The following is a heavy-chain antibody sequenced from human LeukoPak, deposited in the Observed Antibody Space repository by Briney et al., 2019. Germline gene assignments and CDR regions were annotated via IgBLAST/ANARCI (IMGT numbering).Heavy chain of an antibody. J-gene: IGHJ4*02. CDR3: ARGGPTYYYDSSGYYYPFDY. Sequence: SQTLSLTCTVSGGSISSGGYYWSWIRQHPGKGLEWIGYIYYSGSTCYNPSLKSRVTISVDTSKNQFSLKLSSVTAADAAVYYCARGGPTYYYDSSGYYYPFDYWGQGTLVTVSS. V-gene: IGHV4-31*03. D-gene: IGHD3-22*01. CDR1: GGSISSGGYY. CDR2: IYYSGST.